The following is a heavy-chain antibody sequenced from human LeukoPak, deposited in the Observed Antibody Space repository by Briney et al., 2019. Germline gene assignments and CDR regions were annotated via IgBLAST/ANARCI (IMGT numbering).Heavy chain of an antibody. Sequence: GGSLRLSCAASGFTVSSNYMSWVRQAPGKGLEWVSVIYSGGSTYYADSVKGRFTISRDNSKNTLYLQMNSLRAEDTAVYYCARDYRLLWFGELLTNRLSNMDVWGQGTTVTVSS. J-gene: IGHJ6*02. CDR3: ARDYRLLWFGELLTNRLSNMDV. D-gene: IGHD3-10*01. CDR2: IYSGGST. V-gene: IGHV3-53*01. CDR1: GFTVSSNY.